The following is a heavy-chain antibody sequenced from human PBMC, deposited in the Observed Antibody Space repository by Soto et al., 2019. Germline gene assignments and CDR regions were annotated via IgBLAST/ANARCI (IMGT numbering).Heavy chain of an antibody. D-gene: IGHD3-16*02. J-gene: IGHJ5*02. CDR1: GGSISSYY. V-gene: IGHV4-59*08. Sequence: QVQLQESGPGLVKPSETLSLTCTVSGGSISSYYWSWIRQPPGKGLEWIGYIYYSGSTNYNPSLKSRVTISVDTSKNQFSLKLSSVTAAYTAVYYCARHVSDYIWGSYRFRWFDPWGQGTLVTVSS. CDR3: ARHVSDYIWGSYRFRWFDP. CDR2: IYYSGST.